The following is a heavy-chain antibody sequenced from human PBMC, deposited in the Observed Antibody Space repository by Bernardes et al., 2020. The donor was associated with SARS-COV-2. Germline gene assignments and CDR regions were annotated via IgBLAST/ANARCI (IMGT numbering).Heavy chain of an antibody. CDR1: GYTFTRYA. D-gene: IGHD1-26*01. CDR2: IDGGNNNT. Sequence: ASVKVSCKGSGYTFTRYAMHWVRQAPGQGLEWMGWIDGGNNNTKYSQKFQGRVTITGDTSASTAYMELSSLRSEDTGVYYCARESRLGATEYWGQGSLVTVSS. CDR3: ARESRLGATEY. J-gene: IGHJ4*02. V-gene: IGHV1-3*01.